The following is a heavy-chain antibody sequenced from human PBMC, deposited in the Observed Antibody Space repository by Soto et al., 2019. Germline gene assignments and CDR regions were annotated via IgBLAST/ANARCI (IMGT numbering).Heavy chain of an antibody. V-gene: IGHV3-7*01. CDR3: AREVYDFWSGLALDGMDV. J-gene: IGHJ6*02. D-gene: IGHD3-3*01. CDR2: IKEDGSAM. CDR1: GFTFSDSW. Sequence: GGSLRLSCAVSGFTFSDSWMTWVRQAPEKGLEWVANIKEDGSAMYYVDSVKGRFTISRDNAKNSLYLQMNSLSVDDTAVYYYAREVYDFWSGLALDGMDVSGQGTTVTVSS.